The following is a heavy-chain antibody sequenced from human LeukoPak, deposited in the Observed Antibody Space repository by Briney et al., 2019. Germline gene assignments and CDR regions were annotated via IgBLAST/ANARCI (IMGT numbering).Heavy chain of an antibody. V-gene: IGHV4-39*01. CDR1: GGSISSSSYY. Sequence: LSETLSLTCTVSGGSISSSSYYWGWIRQPPGKGLEWIGSIYYSGSTYYNPSLKSRVTISVDTSKNQFSLKLSSVTAADTAVYYCARHDSSGYYLFDYWGQGTLVTVSS. CDR3: ARHDSSGYYLFDY. J-gene: IGHJ4*02. D-gene: IGHD3-22*01. CDR2: IYYSGST.